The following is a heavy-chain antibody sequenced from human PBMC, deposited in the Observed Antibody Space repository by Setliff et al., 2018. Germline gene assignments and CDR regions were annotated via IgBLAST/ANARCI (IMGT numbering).Heavy chain of an antibody. CDR1: GGPISSGSYY. CDR2: IYTSGST. CDR3: ARERSYYYDSSGFYYEGRHFDY. Sequence: PSETLSLTCTVSGGPISSGSYYWSWIRQSAGKGLEWIGYIYTSGSTNYNPSLKSRVTISLDTSKNQFSLKLSFVTAADTAVYYCARERSYYYDSSGFYYEGRHFDYWGQGTLVTVSS. V-gene: IGHV4-61*09. D-gene: IGHD3-22*01. J-gene: IGHJ4*02.